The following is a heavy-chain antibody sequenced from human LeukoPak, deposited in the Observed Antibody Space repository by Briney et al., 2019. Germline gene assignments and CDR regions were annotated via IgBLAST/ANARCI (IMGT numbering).Heavy chain of an antibody. V-gene: IGHV4-34*08. CDR1: GFTFSSYA. CDR3: VLGYYDILTGYLTLDY. CDR2: INHSGST. Sequence: GSLRLSCAASGFTFSSYAMSWIRQPPGKGLEWIGEINHSGSTNYNPSLKSRVTISVDTSKNQFSLKLSSVTAADTAVYYCVLGYYDILTGYLTLDYWGQGTLVTVSS. D-gene: IGHD3-9*01. J-gene: IGHJ4*02.